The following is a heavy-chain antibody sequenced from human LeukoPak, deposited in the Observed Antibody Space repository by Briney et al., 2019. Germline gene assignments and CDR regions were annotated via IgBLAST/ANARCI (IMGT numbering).Heavy chain of an antibody. D-gene: IGHD3-3*01. V-gene: IGHV1-18*01. Sequence: GASVKVSCKTSGYTFTHYGISWVRQAPGQGLEWMGWISGYNGNTNYAQKFQGRVTMTTDTYTTTAYMELRSLRSDDTAVYYCARDLPVDYCSDYWGQGTLVSVSS. CDR3: ARDLPVDYCSDY. J-gene: IGHJ4*02. CDR2: ISGYNGNT. CDR1: GYTFTHYG.